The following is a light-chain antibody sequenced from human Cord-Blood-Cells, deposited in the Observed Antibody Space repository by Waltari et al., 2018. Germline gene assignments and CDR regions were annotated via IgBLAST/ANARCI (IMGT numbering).Light chain of an antibody. CDR1: QSVSSN. J-gene: IGKJ4*01. CDR3: QQYNNWPLT. CDR2: GAS. V-gene: IGKV3-15*01. Sequence: EIVMTQYPATLSVSPGERDTLSCMARQSVSSNLAGNQQKPGQAPRLLIYGASTRATGIPARFSGSGSGTEFTLTISSVQSEDFAVYYCQQYNNWPLTFGGGTKVEIK.